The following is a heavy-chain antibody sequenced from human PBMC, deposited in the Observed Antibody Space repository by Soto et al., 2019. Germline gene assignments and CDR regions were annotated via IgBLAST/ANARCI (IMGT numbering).Heavy chain of an antibody. CDR1: GGSISSFY. CDR3: ARVAADIASWLDP. Sequence: SETLSLTCTVSGGSISSFYWGWIRQPPGKGLEWIGNIYYSGSTNYNPSLKSRVIISVDTSKNQFSLKLSSVTAADTAVYYCARVAADIASWLDPWGQGTLVTVSS. V-gene: IGHV4-59*01. J-gene: IGHJ5*02. CDR2: IYYSGST. D-gene: IGHD5-12*01.